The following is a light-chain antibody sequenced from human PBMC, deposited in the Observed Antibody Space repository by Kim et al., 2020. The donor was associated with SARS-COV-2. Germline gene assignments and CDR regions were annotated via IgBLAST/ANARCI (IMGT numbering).Light chain of an antibody. CDR1: LTVSSN. V-gene: IGKV3-15*01. CDR2: GSF. CDR3: QQYANWHPYP. J-gene: IGKJ2*01. Sequence: VSPGESATLSCTASLTVSSNLAWYQQKPGQAPRLLIYGSFTRATGIPVRFTGSGSGTEFTLTISSLQSEDSAIYYCQQYANWHPYPFGQGTMLEI.